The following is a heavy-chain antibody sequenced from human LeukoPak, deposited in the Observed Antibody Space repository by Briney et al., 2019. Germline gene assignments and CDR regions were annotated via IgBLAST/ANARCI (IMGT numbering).Heavy chain of an antibody. Sequence: PSETLSLTCTVSGGSISSYYWSWIRQPPGKGLEWIGYIYYSGSTNYNPSLKSRVTISVDTSKNQFSLKLSSVTAADTAVYYCARHPQRIRIAALVCGMDVWGQGTTVTVSS. CDR2: IYYSGST. CDR1: GGSISSYY. V-gene: IGHV4-59*08. J-gene: IGHJ6*02. D-gene: IGHD6-13*01. CDR3: ARHPQRIRIAALVCGMDV.